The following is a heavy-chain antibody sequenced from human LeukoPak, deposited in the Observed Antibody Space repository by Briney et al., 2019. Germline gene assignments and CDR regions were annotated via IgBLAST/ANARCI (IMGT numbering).Heavy chain of an antibody. V-gene: IGHV4-34*01. CDR2: INHSGST. Sequence: SETLSLTCAVYGGSFSGYYWSWIRQPPGKGLEWIGEINHSGSTNYNPSLKSRVTISVDTSKNQFSLKLSSVTAADTAVYYCARVGHGGCSYGYSNWFDPWGQGTLVTVSS. J-gene: IGHJ5*02. CDR3: ARVGHGGCSYGYSNWFDP. D-gene: IGHD5-18*01. CDR1: GGSFSGYY.